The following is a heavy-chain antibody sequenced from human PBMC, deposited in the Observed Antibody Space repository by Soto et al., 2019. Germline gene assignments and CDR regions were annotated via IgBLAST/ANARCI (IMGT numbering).Heavy chain of an antibody. CDR3: ARLSIIPAALFDY. V-gene: IGHV4-59*08. J-gene: IGHJ4*02. Sequence: SETLSLTCTVSGGSISSYYWSWIRQPPGKGLEWIGYIYYSGGTNYNPSLKSRVTISVDTSKNQFSLKLSSVTAADTAVYYCARLSIIPAALFDYWGQGTLVTVSS. CDR1: GGSISSYY. D-gene: IGHD2-2*01. CDR2: IYYSGGT.